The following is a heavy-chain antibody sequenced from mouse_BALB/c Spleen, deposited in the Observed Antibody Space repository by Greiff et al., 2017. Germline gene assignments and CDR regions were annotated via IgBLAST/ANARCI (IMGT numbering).Heavy chain of an antibody. V-gene: IGHV1-14*01. J-gene: IGHJ4*01. CDR2: INPYNDGT. CDR1: GYTFTSYV. Sequence: LEESGPELVKPGASVKMSCKASGYTFTSYVMHWVKQKPGQGLEWIGYINPYNDGTKYNEKFKGKATLTSDKSSSTAYMELSSLTSEDSAVYYCARDYYRYDGAMDYWGQGTSVTVSS. CDR3: ARDYYRYDGAMDY. D-gene: IGHD2-14*01.